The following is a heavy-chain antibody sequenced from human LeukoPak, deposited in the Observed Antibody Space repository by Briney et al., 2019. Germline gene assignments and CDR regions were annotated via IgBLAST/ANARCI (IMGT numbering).Heavy chain of an antibody. V-gene: IGHV3-53*01. D-gene: IGHD5-24*01. CDR1: GFTVSTNY. Sequence: GGSLRLSCAASGFTVSTNYMSWVRQAPGKGLEWVSVFYVGGATYYADSVKGRFTISRDNSENTLYLQMKSLRAEDTAVYYCARGDGYNFFDYWGQGTLVTVSS. CDR3: ARGDGYNFFDY. J-gene: IGHJ4*02. CDR2: FYVGGAT.